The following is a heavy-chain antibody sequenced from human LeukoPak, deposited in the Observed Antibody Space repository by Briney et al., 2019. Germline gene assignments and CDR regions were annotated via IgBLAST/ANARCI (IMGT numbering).Heavy chain of an antibody. V-gene: IGHV3-30-3*01. CDR2: ISYDGSNK. CDR3: AREPPPYCGGDCYSDY. J-gene: IGHJ4*02. Sequence: PGGSLRLSCAASGFTFSSYAMHWVRQAPGKGLEWVAVISYDGSNKYYADSVKGRFTISRDNSKNTLYLQMNSLRAEDTAVYYCAREPPPYCGGDCYSDYWGQGTLVTVSS. D-gene: IGHD2-21*02. CDR1: GFTFSSYA.